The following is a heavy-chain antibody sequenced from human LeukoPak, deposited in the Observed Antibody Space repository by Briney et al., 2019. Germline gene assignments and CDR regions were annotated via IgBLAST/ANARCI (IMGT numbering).Heavy chain of an antibody. D-gene: IGHD2-2*02. CDR2: INPNSGGT. Sequence: ASVKVSCKASGYTFTGYYMHWVRQAPGQGLEWMGQINPNSGGTNYAQKFQGRVTMTRDTSISTAYMELSRLRSDDTAVYYCARDSIGYCSSTSCYRFDYWGQGTLVAVCS. CDR1: GYTFTGYY. CDR3: ARDSIGYCSSTSCYRFDY. V-gene: IGHV1-2*06. J-gene: IGHJ4*02.